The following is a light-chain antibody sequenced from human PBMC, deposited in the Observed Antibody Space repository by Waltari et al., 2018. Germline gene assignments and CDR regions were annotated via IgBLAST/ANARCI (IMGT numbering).Light chain of an antibody. Sequence: DLQMTQSPSTLSASVGDIVTITCRASENVIKWLAWYQQKPVKAPKLLVYKASTLRSGVPSRFSGSGSGTEFSLTISSLQPDDFATYYCQQSYTYSYTFGQGTKLEIK. CDR1: ENVIKW. V-gene: IGKV1-5*03. J-gene: IGKJ2*01. CDR3: QQSYTYSYT. CDR2: KAS.